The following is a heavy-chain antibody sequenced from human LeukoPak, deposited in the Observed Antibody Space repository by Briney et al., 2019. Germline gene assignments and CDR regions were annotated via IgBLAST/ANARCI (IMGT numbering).Heavy chain of an antibody. Sequence: SETLSLTCTVSGGSISSSSYYWGWIRQPPGKGLEWIGSIYYSGSTYYNPSLKSRVTIPVDTSKNQFSLKLSSVTAADTAVYYCARDRLDYDSSGYYQSWFDPWGQGTLVTVSS. J-gene: IGHJ5*02. CDR3: ARDRLDYDSSGYYQSWFDP. CDR2: IYYSGST. V-gene: IGHV4-39*07. D-gene: IGHD3-22*01. CDR1: GGSISSSSYY.